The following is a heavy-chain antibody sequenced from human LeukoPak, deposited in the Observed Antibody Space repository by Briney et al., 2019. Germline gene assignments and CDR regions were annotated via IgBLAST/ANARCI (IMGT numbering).Heavy chain of an antibody. CDR1: GGSITSYY. V-gene: IGHV4-4*09. J-gene: IGHJ6*04. CDR3: ARQGGYSSPFSV. CDR2: IYTSGNT. D-gene: IGHD6-13*01. Sequence: SETLSLTCTVSGGSITSYYWSWIRQPPGKGLEWIGYIYTSGNTNYNPSLKSRVTLSVDTSRNQFSLELTSVTAADTAVYYCARQGGYSSPFSVWGKGTTVAVSS.